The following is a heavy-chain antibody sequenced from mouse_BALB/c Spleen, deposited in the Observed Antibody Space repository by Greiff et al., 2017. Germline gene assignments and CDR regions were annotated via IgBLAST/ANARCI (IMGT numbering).Heavy chain of an antibody. CDR3: AREGNWEPY. J-gene: IGHJ3*01. CDR2: ISYDGSN. D-gene: IGHD4-1*01. CDR1: GYSITSGYY. V-gene: IGHV3-6*02. Sequence: EVKLMESGPGLVKPSQSLSLTCSVTGYSITSGYYWNWIRQFPGNKLEWMGYISYDGSNNYNPSLKNRISITRDTSKNQFFLKLNSVTTEDTATYYCAREGNWEPYWGQGTLVTVSA.